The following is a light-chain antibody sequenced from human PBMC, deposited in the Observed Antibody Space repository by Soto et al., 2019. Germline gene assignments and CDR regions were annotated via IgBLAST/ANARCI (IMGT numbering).Light chain of an antibody. Sequence: EIVLTQSPGTLSLSPGERATLSCRASQSVSSSYLAWYQQKPGQAPRLLIYGASSRATGIPGRFSGSGSGTDFTLTISRLEPEDFAVYYCQQYGSSPRGYTFGQGTK. V-gene: IGKV3-20*01. J-gene: IGKJ2*01. CDR3: QQYGSSPRGYT. CDR1: QSVSSSY. CDR2: GAS.